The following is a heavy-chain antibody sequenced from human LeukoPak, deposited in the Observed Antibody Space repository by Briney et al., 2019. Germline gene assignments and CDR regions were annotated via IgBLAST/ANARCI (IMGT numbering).Heavy chain of an antibody. CDR1: GFTFSSYS. CDR2: ISSSSSYI. Sequence: PGGSLRLSCAASGFTFSSYSMNWVRQAPGKGLEWVSSISSSSSYIYYADSVKGRFTISRDNAKNSLYLQMNSLRAEDTAVYYCARVGSGSYTFDYWGQGTLVTVSS. V-gene: IGHV3-21*01. D-gene: IGHD3-10*01. CDR3: ARVGSGSYTFDY. J-gene: IGHJ4*02.